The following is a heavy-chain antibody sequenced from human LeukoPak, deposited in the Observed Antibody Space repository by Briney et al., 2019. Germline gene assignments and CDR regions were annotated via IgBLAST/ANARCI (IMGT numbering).Heavy chain of an antibody. Sequence: GGSLRLSCAASGFTFSSYSMSWVRQAPGKGLEWVSAISGSGGSTYYADSVKGRFTISRDNSKNTLYLQMNSLRAEDTAVYYCARYSSGWPFDYWGQGTLVTVSS. CDR2: ISGSGGST. V-gene: IGHV3-23*01. CDR1: GFTFSSYS. D-gene: IGHD6-19*01. CDR3: ARYSSGWPFDY. J-gene: IGHJ4*02.